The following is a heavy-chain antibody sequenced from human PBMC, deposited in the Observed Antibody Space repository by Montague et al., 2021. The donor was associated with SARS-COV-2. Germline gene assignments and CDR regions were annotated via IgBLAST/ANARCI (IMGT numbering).Heavy chain of an antibody. CDR2: ILNYGSNK. CDR1: GFHFSYA. J-gene: IGHJ4*02. V-gene: IGHV3-30*04. CDR3: ARESGSFHDGGYFVY. Sequence: SLRLSCAASGFHFSYAMHCVRQAPGKGLEWVALILNYGSNKHYADSVKGRFTISRDNSKSTLYLQVNSLRTEDTAVYYCARESGSFHDGGYFVYWGQGSLVTVSS. D-gene: IGHD1-26*01.